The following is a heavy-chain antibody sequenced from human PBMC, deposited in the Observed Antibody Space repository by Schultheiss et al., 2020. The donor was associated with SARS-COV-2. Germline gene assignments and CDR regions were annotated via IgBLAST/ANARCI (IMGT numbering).Heavy chain of an antibody. V-gene: IGHV3-21*01. CDR3: ARGGFSGRYLDY. J-gene: IGHJ4*02. CDR1: GFTFSSYS. CDR2: ISSSSSYI. D-gene: IGHD1-26*01. Sequence: GGSLRLSCAASGFTFSSYSMNWVRQAPGKGLEWVSSISSSSSYIYYADSVKGRFTISRDNAKNSLYLQMNSLRAEDTAVYYCARGGFSGRYLDYWGQGTLVTVSS.